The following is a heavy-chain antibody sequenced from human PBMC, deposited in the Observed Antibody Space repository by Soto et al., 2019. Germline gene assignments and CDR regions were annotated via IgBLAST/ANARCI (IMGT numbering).Heavy chain of an antibody. V-gene: IGHV4-39*01. D-gene: IGHD5-12*01. CDR1: GGSISSSSYY. CDR3: KTISIVANGPTGFDY. Sequence: SETLSLTCTVSGGSISSSSYYWGWIRQPPGKGLEWIGSIYYSGSTYYNPSLKSRVTISVDTSKNQFSLKLSSVTAADTAVYYCKTISIVANGPTGFDYWGQGTLVTVSS. J-gene: IGHJ4*02. CDR2: IYYSGST.